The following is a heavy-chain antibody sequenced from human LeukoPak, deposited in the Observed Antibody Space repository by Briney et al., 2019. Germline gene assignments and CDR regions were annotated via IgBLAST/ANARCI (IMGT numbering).Heavy chain of an antibody. V-gene: IGHV3-74*01. CDR3: ARDPHNWNGPFDY. CDR2: INKDGSNT. D-gene: IGHD1-20*01. J-gene: IGHJ4*02. Sequence: GGSLRLSCAPSGFTFSNYWMHWFRQAPGKGLVWVSRINKDGSNTGYADSVKGRFTISRDNAKNTLYLQMDSLRADDTAVYYCARDPHNWNGPFDYWGRGTLVTVSS. CDR1: GFTFSNYW.